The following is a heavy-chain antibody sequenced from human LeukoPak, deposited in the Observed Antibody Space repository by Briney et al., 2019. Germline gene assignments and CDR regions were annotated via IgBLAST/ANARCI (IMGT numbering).Heavy chain of an antibody. J-gene: IGHJ6*02. V-gene: IGHV3-33*01. CDR1: GFTFSSYG. D-gene: IGHD3-10*01. CDR2: IWYDGSNK. CDR3: AREETFGYYGSGSYYNPTNYYGMDV. Sequence: GESLRLSCAASGFTFSSYGMHWVRQAPGKGLEWVAVIWYDGSNKYYADSVKGRFTISRDNSKNTLYLQMNSLRAEDTAVYYCAREETFGYYGSGSYYNPTNYYGMDVWGQGTTVTVSS.